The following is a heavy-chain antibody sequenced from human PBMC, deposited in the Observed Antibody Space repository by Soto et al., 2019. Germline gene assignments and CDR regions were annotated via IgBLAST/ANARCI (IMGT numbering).Heavy chain of an antibody. CDR1: GFTFIGYE. Sequence: PXGSLRLSCSASGFTFIGYEMNWFRQAPGKGLEWVSYISSSGNTINYADSVKGRFTMSRDNAKNSLYLQMNSLRAEDTAVYYCAKEAGSGGGYFDYWGQGTLVTVSS. CDR3: AKEAGSGGGYFDY. J-gene: IGHJ4*02. V-gene: IGHV3-48*03. CDR2: ISSSGNTI. D-gene: IGHD2-15*01.